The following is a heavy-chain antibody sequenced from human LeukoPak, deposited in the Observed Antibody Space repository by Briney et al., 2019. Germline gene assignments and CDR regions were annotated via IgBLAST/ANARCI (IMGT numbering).Heavy chain of an antibody. CDR3: ARDLWDGSGSRYYYYGMDV. J-gene: IGHJ6*04. CDR1: GFTFSSYA. Sequence: GGSLRLSCAASGFTFSSYAMHWVRQAPGKGLEWVAVISYDGSNKYYADSVKGRFTISRDNSKNTLYLRMNSLRAEDTAVYYCARDLWDGSGSRYYYYGMDVLGKGTTVTVSS. D-gene: IGHD3-10*01. V-gene: IGHV3-30*04. CDR2: ISYDGSNK.